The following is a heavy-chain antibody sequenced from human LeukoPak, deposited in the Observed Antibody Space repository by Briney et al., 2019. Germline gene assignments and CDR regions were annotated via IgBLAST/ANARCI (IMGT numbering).Heavy chain of an antibody. Sequence: SETLSLTCAVYGGSFSGYYWSWIRQRPARGLERIWEINHSGSTNYNPSLKSRVTISVDTSKNQFSLKPSSVTAADTAVYYCARTDADGSGSYGDYWGQGTLVTVSS. CDR1: GGSFSGYY. CDR3: ARTDADGSGSYGDY. J-gene: IGHJ4*02. CDR2: INHSGST. V-gene: IGHV4-34*01. D-gene: IGHD3-10*01.